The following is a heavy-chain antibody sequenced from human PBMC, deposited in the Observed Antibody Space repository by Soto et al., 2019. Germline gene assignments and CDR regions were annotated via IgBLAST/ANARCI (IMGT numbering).Heavy chain of an antibody. CDR2: IYHSGGT. V-gene: IGHV4-30-2*01. J-gene: IGHJ5*01. CDR3: ARTMTTSGWFDS. D-gene: IGHD4-17*01. CDR1: GGPITSGGYS. Sequence: PSETLSLTCAVSGGPITSGGYSWSWIRQPPGKGLEWIGYIYHSGGTYYNPSLKSRVTLSIDRTKKQFSLKLKSVTAADTAVYFCARTMTTSGWFDSWGQGTLVTVSS.